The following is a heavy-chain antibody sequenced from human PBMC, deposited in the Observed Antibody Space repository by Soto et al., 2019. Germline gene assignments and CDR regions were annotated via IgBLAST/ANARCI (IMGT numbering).Heavy chain of an antibody. J-gene: IGHJ5*02. V-gene: IGHV4-31*02. CDR2: IYNSGST. CDR1: GGSMSSKSYF. CDR3: ARGKSSGWYFRWFDP. D-gene: IGHD6-19*01. Sequence: SETLSLTCTVSGGSMSSKSYFWSWIRQHPEKGLEWIGYIYNSGSTNYNPSLKSRVTISVDTSKNQFSLKLSSVTAADTAVYYCARGKSSGWYFRWFDPWGQGTLVTVSS.